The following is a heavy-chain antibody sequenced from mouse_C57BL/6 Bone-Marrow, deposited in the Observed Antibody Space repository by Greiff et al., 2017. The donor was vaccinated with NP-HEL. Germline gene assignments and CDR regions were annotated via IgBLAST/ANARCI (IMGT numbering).Heavy chain of an antibody. J-gene: IGHJ2*01. Sequence: VKLMESGAELARPGASVKLSCKASGYTFTSYGISWVKQSTGQGLEWIGEIYPRSGNTYYNEKFKGKATLTADKSSSTAYMDLRSLRSGEAAVYFCARPRWCLDYWGQGTTLTGSS. D-gene: IGHD1-1*02. CDR1: GYTFTSYG. V-gene: IGHV1-81*01. CDR3: ARPRWCLDY. CDR2: IYPRSGNT.